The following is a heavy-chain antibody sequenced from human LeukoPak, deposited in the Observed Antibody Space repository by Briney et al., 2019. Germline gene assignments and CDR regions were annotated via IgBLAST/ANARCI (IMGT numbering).Heavy chain of an antibody. CDR3: ARHSSSWYMDAFDI. CDR1: GYRFTSYW. Sequence: GESLKISCKGSGYRFTSYWIGWVRPMPGKGLEWMGIIYPGDSDTRYSPSFQGQVTISADKSISTAYLQWSSLKASDTAMYYCARHSSSWYMDAFDIWGQGTMVTVSS. D-gene: IGHD6-13*01. CDR2: IYPGDSDT. J-gene: IGHJ3*02. V-gene: IGHV5-51*01.